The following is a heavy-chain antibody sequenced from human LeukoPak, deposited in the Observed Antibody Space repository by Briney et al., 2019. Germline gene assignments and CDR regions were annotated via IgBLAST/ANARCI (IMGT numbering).Heavy chain of an antibody. Sequence: SETLSLTCTVSGGSISSYYWSWIRQPPGKGLEWIGYIYYSGSTNYNPSLKSRVTISVDTSENQFSLKLSSVTAADTAVYYCARAPEYCSGGSCYSDAFDIWGQGTMVTVSS. V-gene: IGHV4-59*01. D-gene: IGHD2-15*01. CDR1: GGSISSYY. CDR3: ARAPEYCSGGSCYSDAFDI. CDR2: IYYSGST. J-gene: IGHJ3*02.